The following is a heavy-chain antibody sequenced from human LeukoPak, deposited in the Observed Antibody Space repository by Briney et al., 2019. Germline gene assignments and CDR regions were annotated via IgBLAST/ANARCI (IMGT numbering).Heavy chain of an antibody. J-gene: IGHJ4*02. CDR1: GYTFTTYA. Sequence: GASVKVSCKASGYTFTTYAMHWVRQAPGQRLEWMGWINAGNGNTKYSQKFQARVTINRDTSASTAYMELSSLRSEDTAVYYCARDPIGSRWPYYFDYWGQGTLVTVSS. CDR2: INAGNGNT. V-gene: IGHV1-3*01. CDR3: ARDPIGSRWPYYFDY. D-gene: IGHD6-13*01.